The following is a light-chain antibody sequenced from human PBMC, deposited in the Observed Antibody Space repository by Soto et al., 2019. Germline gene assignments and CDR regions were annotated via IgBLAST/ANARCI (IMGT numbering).Light chain of an antibody. CDR2: CAS. CDR3: QQYGSSPRT. V-gene: IGKV3-20*01. J-gene: IGKJ1*01. Sequence: EIVLTQSPGTLSLSPGERATLSCRASQSVSSNYLAWSQQKPGQAPRLLIYCASTRATGVPDRFSGSGSGTDFTLTISRLEPEDFAVYYCQQYGSSPRTFGQGTKVDI. CDR1: QSVSSNY.